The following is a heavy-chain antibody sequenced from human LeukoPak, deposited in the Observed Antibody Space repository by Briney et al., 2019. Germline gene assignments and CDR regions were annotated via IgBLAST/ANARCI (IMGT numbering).Heavy chain of an antibody. CDR2: ISSSGANA. CDR1: GFTFRDAA. J-gene: IGHJ4*02. CDR3: ARKYCSSTSCLFDC. D-gene: IGHD2-2*01. Sequence: GGSLRLSCAASGFTFRDAAMTWVRQAPGKGLEWVSLISSSGANAYYADSVKGRFTISRDNSKNTLYLQMNSLRAEDTAVYYCARKYCSSTSCLFDCWGQGTLITVSS. V-gene: IGHV3-23*01.